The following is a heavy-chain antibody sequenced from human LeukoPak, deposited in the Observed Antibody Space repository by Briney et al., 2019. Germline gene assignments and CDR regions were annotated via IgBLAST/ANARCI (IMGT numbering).Heavy chain of an antibody. V-gene: IGHV3-48*02. CDR3: ARARYCSSTSCYSGHGP. J-gene: IGHJ5*02. CDR2: ISSSSSTI. Sequence: GGSLRLSCAASGFTFADYAMHWVRQAPGEGLEWVSYISSSSSTIYYADSVKGRFTISRDNAKNSLYLQMNSLRDEDTAVYYCARARYCSSTSCYSGHGPWGQGTLVTVSS. D-gene: IGHD2-2*01. CDR1: GFTFADYA.